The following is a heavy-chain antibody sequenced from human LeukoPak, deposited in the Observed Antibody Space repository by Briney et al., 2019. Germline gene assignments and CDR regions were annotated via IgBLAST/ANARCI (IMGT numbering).Heavy chain of an antibody. Sequence: GRSLRLSCAASGFTFDDYAMHWVRQAPGKGLEWVSGISWNSGSIGYADSVKGRFTTSRDNAKDSLYLQMNSLRAEDTALYYCAKGNRLIPPYYFDYWGQGTLVTVSS. D-gene: IGHD1-14*01. J-gene: IGHJ4*02. CDR2: ISWNSGSI. CDR1: GFTFDDYA. V-gene: IGHV3-9*01. CDR3: AKGNRLIPPYYFDY.